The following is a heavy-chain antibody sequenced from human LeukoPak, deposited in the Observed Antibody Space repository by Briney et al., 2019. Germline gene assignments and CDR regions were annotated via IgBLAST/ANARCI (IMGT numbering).Heavy chain of an antibody. V-gene: IGHV3-7*01. CDR1: GFTFSGYW. CDR3: VRDGSGSVEFDY. CDR2: IKEDGSKT. D-gene: IGHD3-10*01. Sequence: GGSLRVSCAASGFTFSGYWMNWVRQAPRKGLEWVANIKEDGSKTYYADSLKGRFTISRDNAENSLYLQIYSLRVEDTAVYYCVRDGSGSVEFDYWGQGTLVTVSS. J-gene: IGHJ4*02.